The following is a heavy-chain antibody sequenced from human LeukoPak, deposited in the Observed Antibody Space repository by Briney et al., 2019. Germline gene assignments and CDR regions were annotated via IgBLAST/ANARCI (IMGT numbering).Heavy chain of an antibody. CDR3: ANGPHDYGDYSNAFDI. D-gene: IGHD4-17*01. Sequence: GGSLRLSCAASGFTFGSYAMHWVRQAPGKGLEWVAVISYDGSNKYYADSVKGRFTISRDNSKNTLYLQMNSLRAEDTAVYYCANGPHDYGDYSNAFDIWGQGTMVTVSS. V-gene: IGHV3-30-3*01. J-gene: IGHJ3*02. CDR2: ISYDGSNK. CDR1: GFTFGSYA.